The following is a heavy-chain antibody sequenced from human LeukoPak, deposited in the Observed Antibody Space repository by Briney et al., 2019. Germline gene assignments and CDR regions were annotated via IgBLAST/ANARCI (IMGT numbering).Heavy chain of an antibody. Sequence: GGSLRLSCAASGFTFSSYAMSWVRQAPGKGLEWVSAISGSGGSTYYADSVKGRFTISRDNSKNSLYLQMNSLRGEDTGLYYCARSELGYDYYYMDVWGKGTTVTVSS. CDR2: ISGSGGST. V-gene: IGHV3-23*01. J-gene: IGHJ6*03. CDR3: ARSELGYDYYYMDV. CDR1: GFTFSSYA. D-gene: IGHD7-27*01.